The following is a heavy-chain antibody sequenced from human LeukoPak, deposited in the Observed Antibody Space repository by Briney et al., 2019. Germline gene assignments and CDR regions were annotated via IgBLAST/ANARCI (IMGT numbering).Heavy chain of an antibody. D-gene: IGHD1-26*01. CDR3: AGAGALVGATGRYYFDY. Sequence: GASVKVSCKASGYTFTSYGISRVRQAPGQGLEWMGWISAYNGNTNYAQKLQGRVTMTTDTSTSTAYMELRSLRSDDTAVYYCAGAGALVGATGRYYFDYWGQGTLVTVSS. CDR1: GYTFTSYG. V-gene: IGHV1-18*01. J-gene: IGHJ4*02. CDR2: ISAYNGNT.